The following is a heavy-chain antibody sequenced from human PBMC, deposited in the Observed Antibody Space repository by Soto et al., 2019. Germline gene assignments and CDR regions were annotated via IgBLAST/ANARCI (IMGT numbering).Heavy chain of an antibody. J-gene: IGHJ5*02. CDR2: IYYSGST. D-gene: IGHD3-3*01. Sequence: PSETLSLTCTVSGGSISSGGYYWSWIRQHPGKGLEWIGYIYYSGSTYYNPSLKSRVTISVDTSKNQFSLKLSSVTAADTAVYYCARVCFLEWLPRADTLVRGGFDPWGQGTLVTVSS. V-gene: IGHV4-31*03. CDR1: GGSISSGGYY. CDR3: ARVCFLEWLPRADTLVRGGFDP.